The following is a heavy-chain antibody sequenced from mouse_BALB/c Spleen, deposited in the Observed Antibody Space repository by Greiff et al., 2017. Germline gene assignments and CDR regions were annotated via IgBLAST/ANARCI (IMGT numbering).Heavy chain of an antibody. CDR3: ARSGIYYGPWFAY. V-gene: IGHV1-4*02. Sequence: QVQLQQSAAELARPGASVKMSCKASGYTFTSYTMHWVKQRPGQGLEWIGYINPSSGYTEYNQKFKDKTTLTADKSSSTAYMQLSSLTSEDSAVYYCARSGIYYGPWFAYWGQGTLVTVSA. CDR1: GYTFTSYT. D-gene: IGHD2-1*01. CDR2: INPSSGYT. J-gene: IGHJ3*01.